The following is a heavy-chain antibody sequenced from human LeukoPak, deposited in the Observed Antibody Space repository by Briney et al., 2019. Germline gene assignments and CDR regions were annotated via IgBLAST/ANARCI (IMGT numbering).Heavy chain of an antibody. CDR1: GGSISSYY. V-gene: IGHV4-59*01. CDR3: ARGPSMVPFEY. CDR2: IYYSGST. Sequence: SETLSLTCTVSGGSISSYYWSWIRQPPGKGLEWIGYIYYSGSTNYNPSLKSRVTISVDTSKNQFSLKLSSVTAADTAVYYCARGPSMVPFEYWGQGTLVTVSS. D-gene: IGHD3-10*01. J-gene: IGHJ4*02.